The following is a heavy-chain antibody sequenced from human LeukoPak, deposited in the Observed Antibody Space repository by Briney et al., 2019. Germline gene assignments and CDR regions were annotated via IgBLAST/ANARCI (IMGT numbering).Heavy chain of an antibody. CDR1: GYTFTGYY. Sequence: ASVKVSCKASGYTFTGYYIHWMRQAPGQGLGWMGIIIPSSGSTTYAQKFQGRVTMTRDTSTSTVYMELSSLTSDDTAVYFCARSDYNDYRGLGFWGQGTLVTVSS. J-gene: IGHJ4*02. CDR3: ARSDYNDYRGLGF. CDR2: IIPSSGST. D-gene: IGHD4-11*01. V-gene: IGHV1-46*01.